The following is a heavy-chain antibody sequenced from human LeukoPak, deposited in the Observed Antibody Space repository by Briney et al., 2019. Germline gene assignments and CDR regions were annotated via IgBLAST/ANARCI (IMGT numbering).Heavy chain of an antibody. D-gene: IGHD6-13*01. CDR2: IYHSGST. CDR3: GRETIAATGTSVFFDY. V-gene: IGHV4-4*02. J-gene: IGHJ4*02. CDR1: GGSIKSNNW. Sequence: SETLSLTCAVSGGSIKSNNWWSWVRQPPGKGLEWIGEIYHSGSTNYNPSLESRVTVSVDKSKNQFSLELTSMTAADTAVYYCGRETIAATGTSVFFDYWGQGTLVTVS.